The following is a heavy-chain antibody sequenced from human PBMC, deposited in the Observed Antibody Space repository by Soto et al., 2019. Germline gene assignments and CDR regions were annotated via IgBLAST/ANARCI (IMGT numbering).Heavy chain of an antibody. CDR3: ARVRDWFDP. Sequence: RCGVDEGSCGDHCWNWLRQPPGKGLEWIGEIDHSGYTNYNPSLKSRVTISVDTSKNQFSLRLTSVTAADTAVYYCARVRDWFDPWGQGTLVTVPQ. D-gene: IGHD3-3*01. V-gene: IGHV4-34*01. CDR1: EGSCGDHC. J-gene: IGHJ5*02. CDR2: IDHSGYT.